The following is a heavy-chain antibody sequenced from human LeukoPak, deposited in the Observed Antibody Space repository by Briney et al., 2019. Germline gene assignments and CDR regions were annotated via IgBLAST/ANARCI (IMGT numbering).Heavy chain of an antibody. J-gene: IGHJ4*02. Sequence: PGGSLRLSCAASGFTFRSYAVSWVRQAPGKGLEWVSSISGSGGNTYYADSVKGRFTISRDNSKSTMYLQMNSLRAEDTAVYYCARDHSSGWYSDYFDYWGQGTLVTVSS. CDR3: ARDHSSGWYSDYFDY. CDR2: ISGSGGNT. CDR1: GFTFRSYA. V-gene: IGHV3-23*01. D-gene: IGHD6-19*01.